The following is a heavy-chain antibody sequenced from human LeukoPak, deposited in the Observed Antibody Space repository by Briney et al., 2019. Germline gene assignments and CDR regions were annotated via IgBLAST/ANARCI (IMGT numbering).Heavy chain of an antibody. CDR3: ARSRRTFMYYYMDV. Sequence: PSETLSLTCAVYGGSFSGYYWSWIRQPPGKGLEWIGEINHGGSTNYNPSLKSRVTISVDTSKNQFSLKLSSVTAADTAVYYCARSRRTFMYYYMDVWGKGTTVTVSS. D-gene: IGHD3-16*01. CDR2: INHGGST. J-gene: IGHJ6*03. CDR1: GGSFSGYY. V-gene: IGHV4-34*01.